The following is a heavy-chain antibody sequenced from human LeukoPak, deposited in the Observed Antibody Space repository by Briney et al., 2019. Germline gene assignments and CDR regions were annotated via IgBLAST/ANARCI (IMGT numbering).Heavy chain of an antibody. CDR1: GGSFSGYY. J-gene: IGHJ4*02. CDR2: INHSGST. CDR3: ARDEVATISLDY. V-gene: IGHV4-34*01. D-gene: IGHD5-12*01. Sequence: SETLSLTCAVYGGSFSGYYWSWIRQPPGKGLELIGEINHSGSTNYNPSLKSRVTISVDTSENQFSLKLSSVTAADTAVYYCARDEVATISLDYWGQGTLVTVSS.